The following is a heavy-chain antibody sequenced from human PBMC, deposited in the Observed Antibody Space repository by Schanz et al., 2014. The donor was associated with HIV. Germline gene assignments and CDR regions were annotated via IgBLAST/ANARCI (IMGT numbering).Heavy chain of an antibody. CDR3: ANGPGPLQHSDYYSGMDV. CDR1: GFTFSSYG. J-gene: IGHJ6*02. V-gene: IGHV3-30*18. Sequence: QVQLVESGGCVVQPGRSLRLSCAASGFTFSSYGMHWVRQSPGKGLEWVAVLSYDGTNKYYADSVRGRFSISRDNSKNTLYLQMNSLTAEDTAVYYCANGPGPLQHSDYYSGMDVWGQGTTVTVSS. D-gene: IGHD7-27*01. CDR2: LSYDGTNK.